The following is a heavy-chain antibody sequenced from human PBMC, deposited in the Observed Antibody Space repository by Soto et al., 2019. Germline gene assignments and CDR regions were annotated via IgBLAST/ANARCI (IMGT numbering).Heavy chain of an antibody. J-gene: IGHJ5*02. CDR2: ISSSGSTI. CDR3: ARDSYYDSSEVRWFDP. D-gene: IGHD3-22*01. CDR1: GFTFSDYY. V-gene: IGHV3-11*01. Sequence: EGSLRLSCAASGFTFSDYYMSWIRQAPGKGLEWVSYISSSGSTIYYADSVKGRFTISRDNAKNSLYLQMNSLRAEDTAVYYCARDSYYDSSEVRWFDPWGQGTLVTVSS.